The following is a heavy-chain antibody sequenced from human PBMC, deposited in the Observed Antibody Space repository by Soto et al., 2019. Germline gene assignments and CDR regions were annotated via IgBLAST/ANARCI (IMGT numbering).Heavy chain of an antibody. CDR3: ARVGQAVVVDY. J-gene: IGHJ4*02. V-gene: IGHV3-7*01. D-gene: IGHD6-19*01. Sequence: GRSLRLSCAASGFTFSSYWMSWVRQATGKGLEWVANIKQGGSEKYYVDSVKGRITISTDNDTNSLYLQMNSLRAEDTAVYYCARVGQAVVVDYWGQGTLVTVSS. CDR2: IKQGGSEK. CDR1: GFTFSSYW.